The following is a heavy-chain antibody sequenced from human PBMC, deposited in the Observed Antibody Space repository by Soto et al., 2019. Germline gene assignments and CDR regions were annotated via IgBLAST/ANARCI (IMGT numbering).Heavy chain of an antibody. J-gene: IGHJ6*02. V-gene: IGHV1-69*01. CDR3: ARVEVGSGWYPRYYGMDV. Sequence: GVSVKVCSEASGGTFSSYAIGWARQAPGQEHEWMGWIIPIFGTANYAKKFQGRVTITADDSTSTAYMELSSLRSEDTAVYYCARVEVGSGWYPRYYGMDVWGQGTTVTVSS. D-gene: IGHD6-19*01. CDR1: GGTFSSYA. CDR2: IIPIFGTA.